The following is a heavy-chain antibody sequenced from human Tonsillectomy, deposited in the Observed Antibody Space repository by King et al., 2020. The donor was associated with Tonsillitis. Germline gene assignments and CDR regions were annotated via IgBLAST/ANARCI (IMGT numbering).Heavy chain of an antibody. Sequence: VQLQESGPGLVKPSETLSLTCTVSGGSISSYYWSWIRQPAGKGLEWIGRIYTSGSTNYNPSLQSRVTMSVDTSKNQFSLKLSSVTAADTAVYYCARDFGNIVVVTAGDWYFDLWGRGTLVTVSS. CDR3: ARDFGNIVVVTAGDWYFDL. CDR2: IYTSGST. V-gene: IGHV4-4*07. CDR1: GGSISSYY. J-gene: IGHJ2*01. D-gene: IGHD2-21*02.